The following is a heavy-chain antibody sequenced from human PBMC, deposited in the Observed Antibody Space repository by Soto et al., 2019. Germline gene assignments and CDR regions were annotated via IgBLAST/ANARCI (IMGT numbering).Heavy chain of an antibody. CDR1: GGTFSSYA. J-gene: IGHJ4*02. Sequence: SVKVSCKASGGTFSSYAISWVRQAPGQGLEWMGGIIPIFGTANYADSVKGRFSISRDNSKNTLYLQMNSLRAEDTAVYYCARGVGRYFDWPFDYWAQGTLVTVSS. CDR3: ARGVGRYFDWPFDY. V-gene: IGHV1-69*05. D-gene: IGHD3-9*01. CDR2: IIPIFGTA.